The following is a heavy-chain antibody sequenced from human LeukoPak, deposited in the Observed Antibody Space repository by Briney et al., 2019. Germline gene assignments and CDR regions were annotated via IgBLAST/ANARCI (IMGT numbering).Heavy chain of an antibody. CDR1: GYTFTGYY. D-gene: IGHD1-26*01. Sequence: ASVKVSCKASGYTFTGYYMHWVRQAPGQGLEWMGWINPNSGGTNYTQKFQGRVTMTRDTSISTAYMELGRLRSDDTAVYYCARDSGSYYGLADYWGQGTLVTVSS. V-gene: IGHV1-2*02. J-gene: IGHJ4*02. CDR3: ARDSGSYYGLADY. CDR2: INPNSGGT.